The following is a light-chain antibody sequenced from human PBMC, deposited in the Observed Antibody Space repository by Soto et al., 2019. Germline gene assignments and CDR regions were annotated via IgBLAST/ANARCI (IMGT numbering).Light chain of an antibody. CDR3: XXXNTWPRT. CDR1: QSVSNN. Sequence: EIVMTQSPATLSVSPGERATLSCRASQSVSNNLAWYQQKPGQAPRLLIYGASTRATGIPARFSGSGSGTEXTLXVXXXXSEXXAXXXXXXXNTWPRTFGQGTKVEIK. V-gene: IGKV3-15*01. J-gene: IGKJ1*01. CDR2: GAS.